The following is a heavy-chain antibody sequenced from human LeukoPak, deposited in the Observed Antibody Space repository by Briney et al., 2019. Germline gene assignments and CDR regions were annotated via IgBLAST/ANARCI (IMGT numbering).Heavy chain of an antibody. V-gene: IGHV4-34*01. CDR1: GGSFSGYY. CDR2: INHSGST. Sequence: PSETLSLTCAVYGGSFSGYYWSWLRQPPGKGLEWIGEINHSGSTNYNPSLKSRVTISVDTSKNQFSLKLSSVTAADTAVYYCARGPGRYCSGGSCYRNNWFDPWGQGTLVTVSS. D-gene: IGHD2-15*01. J-gene: IGHJ5*02. CDR3: ARGPGRYCSGGSCYRNNWFDP.